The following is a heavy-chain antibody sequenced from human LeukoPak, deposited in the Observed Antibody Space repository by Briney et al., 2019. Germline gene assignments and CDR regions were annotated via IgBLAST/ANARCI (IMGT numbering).Heavy chain of an antibody. D-gene: IGHD5-18*01. CDR2: IYYSGST. CDR3: ARAFGRMVTGFDY. V-gene: IGHV4-61*08. J-gene: IGHJ4*02. Sequence: SETLSLTCTVSGGSISSGDYSWSWIRQPPGKGLEWIGYIYYSGSTNYNPSLKSRVTISVDTSKNQFSLKLSSVTAADTAVYYCARAFGRMVTGFDYWGQGTLVTVSS. CDR1: GGSISSGDYS.